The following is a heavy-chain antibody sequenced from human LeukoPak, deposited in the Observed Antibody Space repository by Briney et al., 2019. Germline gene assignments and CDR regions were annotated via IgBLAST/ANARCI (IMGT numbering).Heavy chain of an antibody. CDR3: KTDPPGYFDY. CDR2: ISGSGGST. J-gene: IGHJ4*02. CDR1: GITFSNYG. Sequence: GGSLRLSCTASGITFSNYGMTWVRQAPGKGLEWVSAISGSGGSTYYADSVKGRFTISRDNSKNTLYLQMNSLRAEDTAVYYCKTDPPGYFDYWGQGTLVTVSS. V-gene: IGHV3-23*01.